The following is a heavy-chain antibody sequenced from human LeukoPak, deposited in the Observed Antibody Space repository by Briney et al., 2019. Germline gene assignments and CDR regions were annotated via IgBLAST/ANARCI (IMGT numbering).Heavy chain of an antibody. CDR2: IYHSGST. CDR3: ARYEKGYCSSTSCYGDVAFDI. V-gene: IGHV4-30-2*01. Sequence: SETLSLTCTVSGGSISSSSYYWSWIRQPPGKGLEWIGYIYHSGSTYYNPSLKSRVTISVDRSKNQFSLKLSSVTAADTAVYYCARYEKGYCSSTSCYGDVAFDIWGQGTMVTVSS. CDR1: GGSISSSSYY. D-gene: IGHD2-2*01. J-gene: IGHJ3*02.